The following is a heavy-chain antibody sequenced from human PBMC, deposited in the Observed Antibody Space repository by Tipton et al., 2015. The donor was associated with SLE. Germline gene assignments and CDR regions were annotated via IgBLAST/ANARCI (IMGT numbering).Heavy chain of an antibody. D-gene: IGHD6-13*01. V-gene: IGHV4-39*01. CDR2: IYYSGST. Sequence: TLSLTCTVSGGSISSSSYYWGWIRQPPGKGLEWIGSIYYSGSTYYNSSLKSRVTISVDTSKNQFSLKLSSVTAADTAVYYCARHRSYSSSFRWFDPWGQGTLVTVSS. J-gene: IGHJ5*02. CDR3: ARHRSYSSSFRWFDP. CDR1: GGSISSSSYY.